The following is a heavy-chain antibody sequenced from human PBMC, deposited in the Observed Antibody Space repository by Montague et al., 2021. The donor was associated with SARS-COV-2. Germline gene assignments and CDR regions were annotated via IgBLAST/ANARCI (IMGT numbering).Heavy chain of an antibody. Sequence: SETLSLTCAVHGGSFSTYSWNWIRQPPGKGLEWIGEIHHGGSTNYNPSLRSRVTIPADTSKNQFSLKLTSVAAADTAVYYCARLGDGVVPSPILGVGPYYSYYYMDVWGRGTPVTVSS. CDR3: ARLGDGVVPSPILGVGPYYSYYYMDV. J-gene: IGHJ6*03. CDR2: IHHGGST. V-gene: IGHV4-34*01. D-gene: IGHD3-10*01. CDR1: GGSFSTYS.